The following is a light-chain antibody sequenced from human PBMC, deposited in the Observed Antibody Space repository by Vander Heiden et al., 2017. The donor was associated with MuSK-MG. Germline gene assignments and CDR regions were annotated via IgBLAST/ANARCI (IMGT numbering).Light chain of an antibody. CDR1: NIGSKS. Sequence: SYVLTQPPSVSVAPGQTARITCGGNNIGSKSVHWYQQKPGQAPVRVVDDDSDRPSGIPERFAGYNSGNTEALTISRVEAGDEADDYGQVWDSRSDQPGFGGRTKLPVL. J-gene: IGLJ2*01. CDR3: QVWDSRSDQPG. V-gene: IGLV3-21*02. CDR2: DDS.